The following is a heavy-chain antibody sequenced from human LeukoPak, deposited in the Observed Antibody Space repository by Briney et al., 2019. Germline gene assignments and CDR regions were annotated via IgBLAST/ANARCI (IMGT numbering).Heavy chain of an antibody. V-gene: IGHV3-64*05. J-gene: IGHJ4*02. CDR2: LSSNGGTT. CDR1: GFTFSNHA. Sequence: GGSLRLSCSASGFTFSNHAMHWVRQAPGKGLEFVAALSSNGGTTYHADSVEGRFAISRDNSKNTLFIQMTFLRIEDTAVYYCVRDPAAYYYDSTFDYWGQGTLVTVSA. D-gene: IGHD3-22*01. CDR3: VRDPAAYYYDSTFDY.